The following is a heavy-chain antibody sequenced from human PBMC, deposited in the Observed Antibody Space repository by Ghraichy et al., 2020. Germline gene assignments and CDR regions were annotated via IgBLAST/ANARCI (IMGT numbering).Heavy chain of an antibody. CDR2: IYHSGST. CDR3: ARVSHYYASSGYSPPIYYFDY. Sequence: SETPSLTCAVSGGSITSRNWWSWVRQTPGKGLEWIGEIYHSGSTNSSPSLKSRVTVSIDTSKNQFSLDLTSVTAADTAVYYCARVSHYYASSGYSPPIYYFDYWGQGTLVTVSS. J-gene: IGHJ4*02. D-gene: IGHD3-22*01. CDR1: GGSITSRNW. V-gene: IGHV4-4*02.